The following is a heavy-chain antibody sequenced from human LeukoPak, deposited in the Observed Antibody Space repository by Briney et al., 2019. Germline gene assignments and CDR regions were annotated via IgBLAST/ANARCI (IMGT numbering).Heavy chain of an antibody. Sequence: SQTLSLTCAISGDGVSSNSAAWNWIRQSPSRGLEWLGRTYYRSKWYNDYAVSVKSRITINPDTSKNQFSLQLNSVTPEDTAVYYCAREGSTYSSSGTDYYYYYGMDVWGQGTTVTVSS. CDR2: TYYRSKWYN. CDR3: AREGSTYSSSGTDYYYYYGMDV. J-gene: IGHJ6*02. D-gene: IGHD6-6*01. V-gene: IGHV6-1*01. CDR1: GDGVSSNSAA.